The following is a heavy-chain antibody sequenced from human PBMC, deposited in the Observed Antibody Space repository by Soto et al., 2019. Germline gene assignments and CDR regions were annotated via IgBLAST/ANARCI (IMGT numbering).Heavy chain of an antibody. D-gene: IGHD3-10*01. CDR2: FSYSGST. CDR1: GGSISSYY. J-gene: IGHJ4*02. Sequence: PSETLSLTCSVSGGSISSYYWNWIRQPPGKGLEWIGYFSYSGSTTYNPSLKSRVTISVDTSKSQFSLILSSVTAADTAVYYSAGGRGSYYRDYGGQEPRVTVSS. CDR3: AGGRGSYYRDY. V-gene: IGHV4-59*01.